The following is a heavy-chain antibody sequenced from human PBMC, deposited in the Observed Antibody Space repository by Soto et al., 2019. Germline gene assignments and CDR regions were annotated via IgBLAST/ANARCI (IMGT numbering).Heavy chain of an antibody. CDR2: ISSTSTYT. CDR1: GFTFRSYA. V-gene: IGHV3-21*01. D-gene: IGHD6-19*01. J-gene: IGHJ4*02. Sequence: GGSLRLSCAASGFTFRSYAMNRVRQTQEKGLEWVSSISSTSTYTHYADSVKGRFTISRDNANNSLFLQMNSLRAEDTAIYYCARDLALAGNYWGQGALVTVHS. CDR3: ARDLALAGNY.